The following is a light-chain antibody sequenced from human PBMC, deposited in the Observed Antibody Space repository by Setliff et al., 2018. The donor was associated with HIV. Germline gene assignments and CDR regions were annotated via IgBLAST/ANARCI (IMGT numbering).Light chain of an antibody. Sequence: QSALTQPASVSGSPGQSITTSCTGTSSDVGGYNYVAWYQQHPGKAPKLIMFDVSNRPSGVSNRFSGSKSGNTASLTISGLQAEDEADYYCNSYTTRSPLGVFGRGTKVTVL. J-gene: IGLJ3*02. CDR3: NSYTTRSPLGV. V-gene: IGLV2-14*03. CDR1: SSDVGGYNY. CDR2: DVS.